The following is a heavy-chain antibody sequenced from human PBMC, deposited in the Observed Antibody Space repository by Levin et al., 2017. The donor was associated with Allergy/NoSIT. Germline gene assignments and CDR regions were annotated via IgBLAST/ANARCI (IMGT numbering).Heavy chain of an antibody. D-gene: IGHD2-8*02. CDR3: AREGARVSLPGGSYDSFEI. V-gene: IGHV4-4*02. CDR2: TYHDGTT. CDR1: GGSISSPHW. J-gene: IGHJ3*02. Sequence: SQTLSLTCVVSGGSISSPHWWSWVRQPPGQGLEYIGETYHDGTTNYNPSLRSRVTISVDKYNNQFSLRLTSVTAADTAIYYCAREGARVSLPGGSYDSFEIWGQGTMVTVSS.